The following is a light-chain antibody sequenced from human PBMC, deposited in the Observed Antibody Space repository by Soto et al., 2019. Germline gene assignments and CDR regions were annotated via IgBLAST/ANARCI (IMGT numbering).Light chain of an antibody. CDR1: ESINNF. Sequence: DIQMTQSPSSLSASVGDRVTISCRASESINNFLIWYQHKPGKAPKLLIYGASSLQSGVPSRFSGSGSGTDFTLTISSLQPEDFATYYCQQGYSALSLTFGGGTKLEIK. J-gene: IGKJ4*01. CDR2: GAS. V-gene: IGKV1-39*01. CDR3: QQGYSALSLT.